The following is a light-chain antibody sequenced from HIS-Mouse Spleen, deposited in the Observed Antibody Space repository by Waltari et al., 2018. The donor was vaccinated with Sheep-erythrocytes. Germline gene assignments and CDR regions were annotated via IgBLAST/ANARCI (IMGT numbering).Light chain of an antibody. CDR1: SSHVGGYTN. CDR2: EVS. CDR3: SSYTSSSTGV. Sequence: QSALTQPASVSGSPGQSITIPCTGTSSHVGGYTNVPWYQQHPGQAPKLLIYEVSNRPSGVSNRFSGSKSGNTASLTISGLQAEDEADYYCSSYTSSSTGVFGGGTKLTVL. J-gene: IGLJ2*01. V-gene: IGLV2-14*01.